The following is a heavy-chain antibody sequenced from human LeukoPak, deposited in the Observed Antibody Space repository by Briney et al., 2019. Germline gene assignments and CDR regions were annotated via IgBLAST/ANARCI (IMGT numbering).Heavy chain of an antibody. CDR1: GGSISSYY. D-gene: IGHD7-27*01. J-gene: IGHJ4*02. CDR2: IYYSGST. V-gene: IGHV4-59*05. CDR3: ARHSFNWGLKNFDS. Sequence: SSETVSLTCTVSGGSISSYYWSWIRQPPGKGLEWIGSIYYSGSTYYNPSLKSRITISVDTSKNQFSLEVSSVTAADTAVYYCARHSFNWGLKNFDSWGQGTLVTVSS.